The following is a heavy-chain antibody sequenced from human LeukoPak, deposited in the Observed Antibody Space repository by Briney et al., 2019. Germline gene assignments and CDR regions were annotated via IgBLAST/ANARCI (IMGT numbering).Heavy chain of an antibody. V-gene: IGHV1-18*01. CDR1: GGTFSSYA. CDR2: ISAYNGNT. D-gene: IGHD3-22*01. J-gene: IGHJ3*02. Sequence: GASVKVSCKASGGTFSSYAISWVRQAPGQGLEWMGWISAYNGNTNYAQKLQGRVTMTTDTSTSTAYMELRSLRSDDTAVYYCARTTYYYDSSGYYSKHDAFDIWGQGTMVTVSS. CDR3: ARTTYYYDSSGYYSKHDAFDI.